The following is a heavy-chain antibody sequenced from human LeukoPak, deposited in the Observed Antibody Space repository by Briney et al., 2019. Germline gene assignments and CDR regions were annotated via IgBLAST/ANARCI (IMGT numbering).Heavy chain of an antibody. V-gene: IGHV4-59*11. CDR1: GGSISSHY. CDR3: ARGRDGTVDY. Sequence: SETLSLTCTVSGGSISSHYWSWIRQPPGKGLEWIGYIYYSGSTNYNPSLKGRVTLSVDTSKNQFSLKVRSVTAADTAVYYCARGRDGTVDYWGQRTLVTVPS. D-gene: IGHD1-26*01. J-gene: IGHJ4*02. CDR2: IYYSGST.